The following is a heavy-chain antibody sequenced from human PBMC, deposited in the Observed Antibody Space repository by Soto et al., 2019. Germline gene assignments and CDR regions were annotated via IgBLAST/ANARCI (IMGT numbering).Heavy chain of an antibody. D-gene: IGHD5-12*01. J-gene: IGHJ4*02. CDR3: ARDRGYSGYDNYFDY. V-gene: IGHV1-18*04. Sequence: EASVKVSCKASGYTFTSYGISWVRQAPGQGLEWMGWISAYNGNTNYAQKLQGRVTMTTDTSTSTAYMELRSLRSDDTAVYYCARDRGYSGYDNYFDYWGQGTLVTVSS. CDR1: GYTFTSYG. CDR2: ISAYNGNT.